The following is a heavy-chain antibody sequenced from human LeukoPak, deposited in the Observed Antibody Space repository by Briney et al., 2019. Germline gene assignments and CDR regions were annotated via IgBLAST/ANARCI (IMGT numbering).Heavy chain of an antibody. CDR2: IVPIFGTA. Sequence: ASVKVSCKASGGTFISYAISWVRQAPGQGLEWMGGIVPIFGTANYAQKFQGRVTITTDESTSTAYMELSSLRSEDTAVYYCARGGGRDIVVVPASHYYYMDVWGKGTTVTVSS. D-gene: IGHD2-2*01. J-gene: IGHJ6*03. CDR3: ARGGGRDIVVVPASHYYYMDV. CDR1: GGTFISYA. V-gene: IGHV1-69*05.